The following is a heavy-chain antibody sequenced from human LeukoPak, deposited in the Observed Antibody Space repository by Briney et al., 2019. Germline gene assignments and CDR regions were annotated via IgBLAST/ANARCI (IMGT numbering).Heavy chain of an antibody. Sequence: GGSLRLSCTASGFTFGDYAMSWFRQAPGKGLEWVGFIRSKAYGGTTEYAASVKGRFTISRDDSKSIAYLQMNSLKTEDTAVYYCTRAGDGYNYAEYFDYWGQGTLVTVSS. D-gene: IGHD5-24*01. CDR3: TRAGDGYNYAEYFDY. CDR2: IRSKAYGGTT. V-gene: IGHV3-49*03. CDR1: GFTFGDYA. J-gene: IGHJ4*02.